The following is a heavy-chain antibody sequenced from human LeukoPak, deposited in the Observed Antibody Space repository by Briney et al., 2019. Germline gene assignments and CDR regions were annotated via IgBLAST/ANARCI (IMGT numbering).Heavy chain of an antibody. J-gene: IGHJ5*02. CDR3: ARVGEQLASGFDP. Sequence: GRSLRLSCAASGFTFSSYAMHWVRQAPGKGLEWVAVIWYDGSNKYYADSVKGRFTISRDNSKNTVNLQMNSLRAEETAVYYCARVGEQLASGFDPWGQGTLVTVSS. CDR1: GFTFSSYA. D-gene: IGHD6-13*01. CDR2: IWYDGSNK. V-gene: IGHV3-33*01.